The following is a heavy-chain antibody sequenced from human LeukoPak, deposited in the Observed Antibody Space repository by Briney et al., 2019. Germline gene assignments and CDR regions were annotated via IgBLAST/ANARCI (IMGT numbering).Heavy chain of an antibody. D-gene: IGHD4-23*01. V-gene: IGHV3-38-3*01. CDR3: ARANSTGVTFPFDY. J-gene: IGHJ4*02. Sequence: GGSLRLSCAASGFTVSSNEMSWVRQAPGQGLEWVSSISGGSTYYADYRKGRFTISRDNSKNSLYLQRNSLRAEDTTLYYCARANSTGVTFPFDYWGQGTLVTVSS. CDR1: GFTVSSNE. CDR2: ISGGST.